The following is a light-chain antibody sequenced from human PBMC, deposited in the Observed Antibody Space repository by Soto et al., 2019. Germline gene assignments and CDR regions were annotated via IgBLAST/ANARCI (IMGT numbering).Light chain of an antibody. CDR2: AVS. CDR3: SSYTSSSTPVV. Sequence: QSVLTPPAAVSGSPGQSITISCTGTSSDVGGYNYVSWYQQHPGKAPKLMIYAVSNRPSGVSNRFSGSKSGNTASLTISGLQDEDEADYYCSSYTSSSTPVVFGGGTKVTVL. CDR1: SSDVGGYNY. V-gene: IGLV2-14*01. J-gene: IGLJ2*01.